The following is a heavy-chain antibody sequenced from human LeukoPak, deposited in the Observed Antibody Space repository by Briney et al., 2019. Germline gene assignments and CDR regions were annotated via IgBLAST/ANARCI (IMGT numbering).Heavy chain of an antibody. J-gene: IGHJ6*03. CDR1: GYTFTGYY. Sequence: ASVKVSCKASGYTFTGYYMHWVRQAPGQGLEWMGWINPNSGGTNYAQKFQGRVTMTRDTSISTAYMELSRLRSDDTAVYYCTKGELVGASYYYYMDVWGKGTTVTVSS. V-gene: IGHV1-2*02. CDR2: INPNSGGT. CDR3: TKGELVGASYYYYMDV. D-gene: IGHD1-26*01.